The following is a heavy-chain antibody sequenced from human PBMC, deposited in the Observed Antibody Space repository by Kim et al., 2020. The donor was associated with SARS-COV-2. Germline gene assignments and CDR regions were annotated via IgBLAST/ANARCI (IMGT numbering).Heavy chain of an antibody. CDR2: ISGSGGST. V-gene: IGHV3-23*01. J-gene: IGHJ4*02. D-gene: IGHD6-19*01. Sequence: GGSLRLSCAASGFTFSSYAMSWVRQAPGKGLEWVSAISGSGGSTYYADSVKGRFTISRDNSKNTLYLQMNSLRAEDTAVYYCAKFETPNIAVAGTVDYWGQGTLVTVSS. CDR1: GFTFSSYA. CDR3: AKFETPNIAVAGTVDY.